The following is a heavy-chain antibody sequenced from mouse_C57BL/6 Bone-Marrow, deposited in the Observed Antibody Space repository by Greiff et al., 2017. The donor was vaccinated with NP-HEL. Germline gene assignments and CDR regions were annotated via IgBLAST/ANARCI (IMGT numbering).Heavy chain of an antibody. CDR2: IWSGGST. J-gene: IGHJ4*01. CDR3: ARNAERWVYYYAMDY. V-gene: IGHV2-2*01. Sequence: VKLMESGPGLVQPSQSLSITCTVSGFSLTSYGVHWVRQSPGKGLEWLGVIWSGGSTDYNAAFISRLSISKDNSKSQVFFKMNSLQADDTAIYYCARNAERWVYYYAMDYWGQGTSVTVSS. D-gene: IGHD2-3*01. CDR1: GFSLTSYG.